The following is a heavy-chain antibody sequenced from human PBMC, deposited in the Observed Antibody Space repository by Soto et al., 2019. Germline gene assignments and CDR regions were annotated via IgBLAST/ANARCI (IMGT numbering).Heavy chain of an antibody. CDR1: GYTFTSYY. J-gene: IGHJ6*02. V-gene: IGHV1-46*01. CDR2: INPSGGST. CDR3: ATDLSILVATAGRDYYYGMDV. Sequence: VSVKVFCKASGYTFTSYYMHWVRQAPGQGLEWMGIINPSGGSTSYAQKFQGRVTMTRDTTTSTVYMELSSLRSEDTAVYYCATDLSILVATAGRDYYYGMDVWGQGTTVTVSS. D-gene: IGHD5-12*01.